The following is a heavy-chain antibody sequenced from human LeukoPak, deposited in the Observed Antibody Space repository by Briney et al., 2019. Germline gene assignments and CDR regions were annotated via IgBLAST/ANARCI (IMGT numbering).Heavy chain of an antibody. J-gene: IGHJ4*02. D-gene: IGHD5-18*01. Sequence: EASVTVSCKASGYTFTSYGISWVRQAPGQGLEWMGWISAYNGNTNYAQKLQGRVTMTTDTSTSTAYMELRSLRSDDTAVYYCARDLLKVLPRYSYGIDYWGQGTLVTVSS. CDR2: ISAYNGNT. V-gene: IGHV1-18*01. CDR1: GYTFTSYG. CDR3: ARDLLKVLPRYSYGIDY.